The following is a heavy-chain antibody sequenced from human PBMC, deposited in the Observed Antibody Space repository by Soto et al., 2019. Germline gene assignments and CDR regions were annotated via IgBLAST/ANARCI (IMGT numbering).Heavy chain of an antibody. V-gene: IGHV4-59*01. J-gene: IGHJ4*02. Sequence: QVLLRESGPGLVKPSETLSLTCTVSGGSINNYYWSWIRQSPGQRLEWIGYIHYTGSSTYNPSLESRVTMSIDTSTRQFSLRLTSLSAADTAVYYCARGEGQWLAPFDQWGQGTRVTVSS. D-gene: IGHD6-19*01. CDR3: ARGEGQWLAPFDQ. CDR1: GGSINNYY. CDR2: IHYTGSS.